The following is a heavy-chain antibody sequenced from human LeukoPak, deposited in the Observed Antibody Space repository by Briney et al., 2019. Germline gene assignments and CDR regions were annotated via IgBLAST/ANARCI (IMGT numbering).Heavy chain of an antibody. J-gene: IGHJ3*02. D-gene: IGHD5-24*01. CDR2: ISAYNGNT. V-gene: IGHV1-18*01. CDR1: GYTFTSYG. CDR3: ARIRDGYNDAYDI. Sequence: ASVKVSCKASGYTFTSYGISWVRQAPGQGLGWMGGISAYNGNTNYAQKLQGRVTMTTDTSTSTAYMELRSLRSEDTALYYCARIRDGYNDAYDIWGQGTMVTVSS.